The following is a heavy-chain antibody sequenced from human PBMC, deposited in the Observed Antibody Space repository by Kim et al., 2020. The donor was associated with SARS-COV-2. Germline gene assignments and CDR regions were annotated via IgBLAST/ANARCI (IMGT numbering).Heavy chain of an antibody. D-gene: IGHD3-10*01. V-gene: IGHV1-3*01. J-gene: IGHJ6*02. CDR1: GYTFTSYA. Sequence: ASVKVSCKASGYTFTSYAMHWVRQAPGQRLEWMGWINAGNGNTKYSQKFQGRVTITRDTSASTAYMELSSLRSEDTAVYYCARGGYIMVRGVINLGYYYYGMDGWGQGSKITVSS. CDR2: INAGNGNT. CDR3: ARGGYIMVRGVINLGYYYYGMDG.